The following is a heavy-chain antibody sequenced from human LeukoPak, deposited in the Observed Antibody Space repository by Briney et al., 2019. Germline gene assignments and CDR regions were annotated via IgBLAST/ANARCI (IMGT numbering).Heavy chain of an antibody. J-gene: IGHJ3*02. Sequence: GGPLRLSCAASGFTFSSYGMHWVRQAPGKGLEWVAVISYDGSNKYYADSVKGRFTISRDNSKNTLYLQMNSLRAEDTAVYYCAKDLAVAGPYDAFDIWGQGTMVTVSS. D-gene: IGHD6-19*01. CDR2: ISYDGSNK. CDR1: GFTFSSYG. V-gene: IGHV3-30*18. CDR3: AKDLAVAGPYDAFDI.